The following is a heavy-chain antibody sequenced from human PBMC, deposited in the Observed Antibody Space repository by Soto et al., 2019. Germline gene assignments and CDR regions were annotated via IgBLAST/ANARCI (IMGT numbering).Heavy chain of an antibody. D-gene: IGHD4-4*01. Sequence: ASVKVSCKASGGTFSSYAISWVRQAPGQGLEWMGGIIPIFGTANYAQKFQGRVTITADESTSTAYMELSSLRSEDTAVYYCARGGATVTSSPGAFDIWGQGTMVTVSS. CDR3: ARGGATVTSSPGAFDI. V-gene: IGHV1-69*13. CDR2: IIPIFGTA. CDR1: GGTFSSYA. J-gene: IGHJ3*02.